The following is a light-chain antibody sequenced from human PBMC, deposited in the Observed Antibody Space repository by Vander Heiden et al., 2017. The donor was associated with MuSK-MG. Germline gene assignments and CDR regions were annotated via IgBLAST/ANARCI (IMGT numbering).Light chain of an antibody. CDR3: QQYSNYWT. CDR1: KTIGTY. CDR2: KSS. J-gene: IGKJ1*01. Sequence: DIQMTQSPSTVSASVGDRVTITCRPSKTIGTYLAWFQQKPGTAPKLLIYKSSTLERGVPSRFRGSGSGTQFTLTSRSLQPDDFATYYCQQYSNYWTFGQGTKVEI. V-gene: IGKV1-5*03.